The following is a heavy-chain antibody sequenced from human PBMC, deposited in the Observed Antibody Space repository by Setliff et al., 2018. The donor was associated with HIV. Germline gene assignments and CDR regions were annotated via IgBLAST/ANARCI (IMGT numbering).Heavy chain of an antibody. D-gene: IGHD3-9*01. J-gene: IGHJ4*02. CDR3: IYSSDWHTSRSCDF. Sequence: TLSLTCTVSGDPINSHYWSWIRQPPGEALEWLALIFWNDDKRLSPSLRSRISITKDTSKNQVVLTMTNMDPVDTATYYCIYSSDWHTSRSCDFWGQGALVTVSS. CDR2: IFWNDDK. V-gene: IGHV2-5*01. CDR1: GDPINSHYWS.